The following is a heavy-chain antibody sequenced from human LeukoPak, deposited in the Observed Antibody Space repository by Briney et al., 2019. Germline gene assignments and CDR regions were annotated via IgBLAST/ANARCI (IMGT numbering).Heavy chain of an antibody. J-gene: IGHJ4*02. CDR2: IIPILGIA. D-gene: IGHD3-3*01. CDR1: GGTFSSYT. CDR3: ARDPTEDFWSGFYSYFDF. Sequence: GASVKVSCKASGGTFSSYTISWVRQAPGQGLEWMGRIIPILGIANYAQKFQGRVTITADKSTSTAHMELSSLRSDDTAVYYCARDPTEDFWSGFYSYFDFWGQGTLVTVSS. V-gene: IGHV1-69*04.